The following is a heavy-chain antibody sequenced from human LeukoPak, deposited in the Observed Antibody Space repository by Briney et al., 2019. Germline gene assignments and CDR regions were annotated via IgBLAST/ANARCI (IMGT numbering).Heavy chain of an antibody. CDR1: GGTFSSYT. V-gene: IGHV1-2*02. J-gene: IGHJ5*02. CDR2: INPNSGGT. CDR3: ARKFDP. Sequence: ASVKVSCKASGGTFSSYTISWVRQAPGQGLEWMGRINPNSGGTNYAQKFQGRVTMTRDTSISTAYMELSRLRSDDTAVYYCARKFDPWGQGTLVTVSS.